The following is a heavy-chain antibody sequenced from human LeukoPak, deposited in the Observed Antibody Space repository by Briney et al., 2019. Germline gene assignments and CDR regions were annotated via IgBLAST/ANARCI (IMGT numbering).Heavy chain of an antibody. CDR1: GFTFSSYG. CDR3: AKDITHLWSGYSTFDY. CDR2: ISYDGSNK. J-gene: IGHJ4*02. Sequence: GGSLRLSCAASGFTFSSYGMHWVRQAPGKGLEWVAVISYDGSNKYYADSVKGRFTISRDNAKNSLYLQMNSLRAEDTALYYCAKDITHLWSGYSTFDYWGQGTLVTVSS. D-gene: IGHD3-3*01. V-gene: IGHV3-30*18.